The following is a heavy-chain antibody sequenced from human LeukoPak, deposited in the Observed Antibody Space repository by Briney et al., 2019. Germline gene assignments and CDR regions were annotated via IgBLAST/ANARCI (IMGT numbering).Heavy chain of an antibody. Sequence: SQTLSLTCAISGDSVSSNSAAWSWLRQSPPRGLEWLGRTYYRSNLYNDSAVAVKSLITIKPDTSKNQFSLQLNSVTPEDTAVYYCARGPAGTREDFDYWGQGTLVTVSS. D-gene: IGHD6-19*01. V-gene: IGHV6-1*01. CDR1: GDSVSSNSAA. CDR2: TYYRSNLYN. CDR3: ARGPAGTREDFDY. J-gene: IGHJ4*02.